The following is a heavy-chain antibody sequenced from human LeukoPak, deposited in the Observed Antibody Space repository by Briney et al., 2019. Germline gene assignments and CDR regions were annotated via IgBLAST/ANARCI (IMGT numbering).Heavy chain of an antibody. Sequence: GGSLRLSCAASGFTLSTYAMSWVRQTPGKGLEGVAATSSSDAGTYHADSVRGRFTISRDNSKKTLYLQMNSLRAEDAAVYFCAKAPVTSCRGAYCYPFDSWGQGTLVTVSS. CDR3: AKAPVTSCRGAYCYPFDS. V-gene: IGHV3-23*01. CDR2: TSSSDAGT. CDR1: GFTLSTYA. D-gene: IGHD2-21*01. J-gene: IGHJ4*02.